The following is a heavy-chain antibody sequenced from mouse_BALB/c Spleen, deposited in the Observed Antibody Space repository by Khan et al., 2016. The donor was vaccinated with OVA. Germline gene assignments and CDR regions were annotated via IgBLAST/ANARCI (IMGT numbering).Heavy chain of an antibody. V-gene: IGHV1-7*01. Sequence: LQLQESVAELAKPGASVKMSCKASGYTFTSSWMHWIKKRPGQGLEWIGYINPTSGYTDYNQKFKDKATLTADKSSSTAYMQLSSLTSDDSSVYYCARDRIDYWGHGTALTVSS. CDR1: GYTFTSSW. J-gene: IGHJ2*01. CDR2: INPTSGYT. CDR3: ARDRIDY.